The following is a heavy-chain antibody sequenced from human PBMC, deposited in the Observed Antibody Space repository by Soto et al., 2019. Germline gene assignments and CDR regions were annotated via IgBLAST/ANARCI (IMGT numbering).Heavy chain of an antibody. J-gene: IGHJ6*02. CDR2: IIPIFGTA. D-gene: IGHD6-13*01. Sequence: ASVKVSCKASGYTFTSYGISWVRQAPGQGLEWMGGIIPIFGTANYAQKFQGRVTITADESTSTAYMELSSLRSEDTAVYYCARDGVPYSSIYYYGMDVWGQGTTVTVSS. CDR1: GYTFTSYG. CDR3: ARDGVPYSSIYYYGMDV. V-gene: IGHV1-69*13.